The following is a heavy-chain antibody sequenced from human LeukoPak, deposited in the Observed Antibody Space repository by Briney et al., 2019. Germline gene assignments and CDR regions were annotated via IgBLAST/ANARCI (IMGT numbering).Heavy chain of an antibody. CDR1: GFSLSTSGVG. J-gene: IGHJ4*02. D-gene: IGHD3-22*01. CDR2: IYWDDDK. V-gene: IGHV2-5*02. Sequence: KGSGPTLVNPTQTLTLTCTFSGFSLSTSGVGVGWIRQPPGKALEWLALIYWDDDKRYSPSLKSRLTITKDTSKNQVVLTMTNMDPVDTATYYCAHSPRLYYYDSSGYQYWGQGTLVTVSS. CDR3: AHSPRLYYYDSSGYQY.